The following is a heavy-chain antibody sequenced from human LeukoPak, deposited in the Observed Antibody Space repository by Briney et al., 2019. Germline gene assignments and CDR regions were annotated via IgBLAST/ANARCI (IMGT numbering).Heavy chain of an antibody. CDR3: ARGHDYFYYFDY. CDR2: IYYSGST. D-gene: IGHD3-16*01. CDR1: GGSISSGGYY. Sequence: PSETLSLTCSVSGGSISSGGYYWAWIRQPPGKGLEWIGYIYYSGSTNYNPSLKSRVTISVDTSKNQFSLKLSSVTAADTAVYYCARGHDYFYYFDYWGQGTLVTVSS. J-gene: IGHJ4*02. V-gene: IGHV4-61*08.